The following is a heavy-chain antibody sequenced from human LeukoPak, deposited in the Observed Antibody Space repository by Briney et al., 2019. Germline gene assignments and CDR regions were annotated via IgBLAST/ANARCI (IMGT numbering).Heavy chain of an antibody. CDR1: GFSVRTTY. V-gene: IGHV3-53*01. D-gene: IGHD2/OR15-2a*01. Sequence: PGGSLRLSCAASGFSVRTTYMSWVRQTPGKGLEWVSVLYTGGGTDHADSVKGRFTISRDNAKNSLYLQMNSLRAEDTAVYYCARVSILIVPYYAFDIWGQGTMVTVSS. J-gene: IGHJ3*02. CDR3: ARVSILIVPYYAFDI. CDR2: LYTGGGT.